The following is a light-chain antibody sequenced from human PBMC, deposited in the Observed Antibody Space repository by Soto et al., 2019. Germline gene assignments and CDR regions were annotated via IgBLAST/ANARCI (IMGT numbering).Light chain of an antibody. CDR3: EQYDGSPRS. CDR2: GAS. V-gene: IGKV3-15*01. J-gene: IGKJ1*01. Sequence: VGMTQSPSTRSVTTGERATLGWRASQSVSTNFAWYLQKPGQAPRLLIYGASTRATAVPARFSGSGSGTSFHLTLTGLEPEDFAVSICEQYDGSPRSVGRGTKVDIK. CDR1: QSVSTN.